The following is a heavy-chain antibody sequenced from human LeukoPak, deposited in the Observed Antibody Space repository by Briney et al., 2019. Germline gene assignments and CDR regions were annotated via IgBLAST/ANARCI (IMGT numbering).Heavy chain of an antibody. J-gene: IGHJ4*02. D-gene: IGHD6-13*01. Sequence: SETLSLTSTVSGVSLSRYYWICIRPLPGNGLEWIGYIYYSGTTNYNPSLKSRVTISVDTSKNQFSLKLSSVTAADTAVYCARGVYIAAAQYGYWGQGTLVTVSS. CDR1: GVSLSRYY. CDR3: ARGVYIAAAQYGY. V-gene: IGHV4-59*01. CDR2: IYYSGTT.